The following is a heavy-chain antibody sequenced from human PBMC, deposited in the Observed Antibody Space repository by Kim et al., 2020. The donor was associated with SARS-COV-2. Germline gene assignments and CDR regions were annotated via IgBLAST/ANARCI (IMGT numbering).Heavy chain of an antibody. V-gene: IGHV4-39*01. J-gene: IGHJ4*02. CDR3: VRGYDRSGYPFDY. CDR2: LYYTGRT. CDR1: GGSTSSNIHY. D-gene: IGHD3-22*01. Sequence: SETLSLTCTVSGGSTSSNIHYWGWIRQPPGKGLQWIGSLYYTGRTNYNSSLKSRVTISVDTSKNQFSLKLSAVTAADTAVYFCVRGYDRSGYPFDYWGQGTLVTVSS.